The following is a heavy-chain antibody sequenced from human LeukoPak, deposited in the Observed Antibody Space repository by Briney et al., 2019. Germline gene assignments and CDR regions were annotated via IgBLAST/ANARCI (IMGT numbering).Heavy chain of an antibody. CDR2: INPNSGGT. CDR3: RLAFDY. CDR1: GYTFSRNG. V-gene: IGHV1-2*02. J-gene: IGHJ4*02. Sequence: GASVKVSCKASGYTFSRNGISWVRQAPGQGLEWMGWINPNSGGTNYAQKFQGRVTMTRDTSISTAYMELSRLRSDDTAVYYCRLAFDYWGQGTLVTVSS.